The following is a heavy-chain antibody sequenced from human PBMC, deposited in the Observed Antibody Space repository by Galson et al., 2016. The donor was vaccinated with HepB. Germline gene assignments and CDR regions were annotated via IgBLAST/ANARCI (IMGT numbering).Heavy chain of an antibody. D-gene: IGHD3-10*01. CDR1: GFDSDDYA. CDR3: AKAQSYDFGSVTDYSAPGGAFDI. V-gene: IGHV3-9*02. Sequence: SLRLSCAGSGFDSDDYAMHWVRQAPGKGLEWVSGISWNSRSIGYADSVKGRFSISRDNAKHSLYLQMNSLRPEDTALYYCAKAQSYDFGSVTDYSAPGGAFDIWGQGTMVTVSS. CDR2: ISWNSRSI. J-gene: IGHJ3*02.